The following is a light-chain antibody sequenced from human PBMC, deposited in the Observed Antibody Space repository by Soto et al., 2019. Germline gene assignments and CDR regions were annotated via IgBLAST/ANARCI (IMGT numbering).Light chain of an antibody. V-gene: IGKV3-20*01. Sequence: EIVLTQSPGTLSLSPGERATLSCRASHSVSSTYLAWYQQKPGQAPRLLIYGASSRATDIPDRFSGSGSGTDFTLTISSLEPEDFAVYYCQLYGTSPPMYTCSKGTKMEIK. J-gene: IGKJ2*01. CDR1: HSVSSTY. CDR2: GAS. CDR3: QLYGTSPPMYT.